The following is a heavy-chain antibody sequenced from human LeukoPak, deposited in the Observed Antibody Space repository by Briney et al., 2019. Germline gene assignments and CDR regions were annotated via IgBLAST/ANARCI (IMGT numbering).Heavy chain of an antibody. D-gene: IGHD3-16*01. CDR1: RFSFSSHW. Sequence: GGSLRLSCVGSRFSFSSHWMSWVRQAPGKGLEWVANINQHGSVKQYVDSVKGRFTISRDNAKNPVYVQMNSLRVEDTAVYYCAAGDTFDIWGQGTLVTVSS. J-gene: IGHJ3*02. V-gene: IGHV3-7*01. CDR2: INQHGSVK. CDR3: AAGDTFDI.